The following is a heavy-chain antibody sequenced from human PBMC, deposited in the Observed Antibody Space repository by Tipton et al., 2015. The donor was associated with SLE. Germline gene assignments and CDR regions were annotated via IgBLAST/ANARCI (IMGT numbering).Heavy chain of an antibody. D-gene: IGHD3-22*01. CDR1: GGSISSSSYY. CDR3: ARVEERYYYDSSGYYLGAFDI. Sequence: TLSLTCTVSGGSISSSSYYWGWIRQPPGKGLEWIGSIYYSGSTYYNPSLKSRVTMSVDTPNNQFSLKLSSVTAADTAVYYCARVEERYYYDSSGYYLGAFDIWGQGTMVTVSS. J-gene: IGHJ3*02. V-gene: IGHV4-39*07. CDR2: IYYSGST.